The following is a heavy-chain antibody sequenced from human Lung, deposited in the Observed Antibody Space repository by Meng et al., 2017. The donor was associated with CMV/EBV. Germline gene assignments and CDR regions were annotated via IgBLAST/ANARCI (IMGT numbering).Heavy chain of an antibody. D-gene: IGHD3-22*01. CDR2: IRFDGTNK. CDR1: GFTFSSYA. Sequence: GGSXRLXCAASGFTFSSYAMHWVRQAPGKGLEWVANIRFDGTNKYHADSVKGRFTISRDNSKNTLYLQMNSLRAEDTAVYYCAKRGDSSGTYAMDVWVQGTXVT. J-gene: IGHJ6*02. CDR3: AKRGDSSGTYAMDV. V-gene: IGHV3-30*02.